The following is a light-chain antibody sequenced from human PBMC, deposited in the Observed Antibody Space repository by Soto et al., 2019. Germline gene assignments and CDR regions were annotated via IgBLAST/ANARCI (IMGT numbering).Light chain of an antibody. V-gene: IGKV3-15*01. CDR3: QPYNNWPLT. Sequence: EVVMRQSPATLSVSPGERATLSCRASQWIGDTLAWYQHKPGQTPRLLIYDTSTRATGVPTRFSGSRSGAEFTLTINSLQSEDFAVYYCQPYNNWPLTFGGGTKVDI. CDR1: QWIGDT. CDR2: DTS. J-gene: IGKJ4*01.